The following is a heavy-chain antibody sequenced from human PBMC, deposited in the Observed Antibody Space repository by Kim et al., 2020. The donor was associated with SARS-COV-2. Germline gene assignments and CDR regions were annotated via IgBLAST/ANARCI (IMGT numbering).Heavy chain of an antibody. J-gene: IGHJ4*03. CDR2: IYYSGST. CDR3: ARLSLGQRLGSYGGGY. CDR1: GGSISSSSYY. V-gene: IGHV4-39*01. Sequence: SETLSLTCTVSGGSISSSSYYWGWIRQPPGKGLEWIGSIYYSGSTYYNPSLKSRVTISVDTSKNQFSLKLSSVTAADTAVYYCARLSLGQRLGSYGGGY. D-gene: IGHD5-18*01.